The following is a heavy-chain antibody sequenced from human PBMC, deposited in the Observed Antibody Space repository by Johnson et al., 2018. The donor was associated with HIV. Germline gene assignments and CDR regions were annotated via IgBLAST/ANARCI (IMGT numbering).Heavy chain of an antibody. J-gene: IGHJ3*02. CDR3: ARDEPTDDAFDI. CDR1: GFTFSSYA. CDR2: ISSNGGST. Sequence: VQLVESGGGVVQPGRSLRLSCAASGFTFSSYAMHWVRQAPGKGLEYVSAISSNGGSTYYANSVKGRFTISRDNSKNTLYLQMGSLRAEDMAVYYCARDEPTDDAFDIWGQWTMVTVSS. V-gene: IGHV3-64*01.